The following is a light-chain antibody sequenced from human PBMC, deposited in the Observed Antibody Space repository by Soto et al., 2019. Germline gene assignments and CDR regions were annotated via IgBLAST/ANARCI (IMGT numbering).Light chain of an antibody. J-gene: IGLJ2*01. CDR2: DVT. CDR1: SSDVGGYIY. Sequence: QSVLTQPASVSGSPGQSITISCTGTSSDVGGYIYVSWYQQHPGKAPKLMIHDVTSRPSGVSYRFSGSKSGNTASLTISGLQAEDEADYYCSSYTTTNTWLFGGGTKVTVL. V-gene: IGLV2-14*01. CDR3: SSYTTTNTWL.